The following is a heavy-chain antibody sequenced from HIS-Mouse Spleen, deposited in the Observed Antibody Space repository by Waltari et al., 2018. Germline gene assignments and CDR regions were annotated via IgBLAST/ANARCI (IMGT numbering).Heavy chain of an antibody. J-gene: IGHJ4*02. CDR1: GYTFPSYD. Sequence: QVQLVQSGAEVTKPGASVKVSCKASGYTFPSYDINWVRQATGQGLEWMGWRNPNSGNTGYEQKFQGRVTMTRNTSISTAYMELSSLRSEDTAVYYCARGHDYSNYFDYWGQGTLVTVSS. CDR2: RNPNSGNT. D-gene: IGHD4-4*01. CDR3: ARGHDYSNYFDY. V-gene: IGHV1-8*01.